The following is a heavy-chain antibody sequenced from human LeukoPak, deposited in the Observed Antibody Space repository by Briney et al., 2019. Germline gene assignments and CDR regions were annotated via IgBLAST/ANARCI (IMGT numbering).Heavy chain of an antibody. Sequence: KASETLSLTCADYGGSFSGYYWSWIRQPPGKGLEWIGEINHSGSTNYNPSLKSRVTISVDTSKNQFSLKLSSVTAADTAVYYCARGIAVAGGLDYWGQGTLVTVSS. J-gene: IGHJ4*02. V-gene: IGHV4-34*01. D-gene: IGHD6-19*01. CDR2: INHSGST. CDR1: GGSFSGYY. CDR3: ARGIAVAGGLDY.